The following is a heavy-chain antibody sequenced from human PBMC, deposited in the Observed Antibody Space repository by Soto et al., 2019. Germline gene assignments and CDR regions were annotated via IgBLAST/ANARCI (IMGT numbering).Heavy chain of an antibody. V-gene: IGHV1-18*04. Sequence: QVQLVQSGAEVKKPGASVTVSCKASGYTFTNYGISWVRQAPGQELEWMGWINPSNANTRYTESLQGRATMTTDTSTSTAYMELTSLRSDDTAVYYCARDSTSPTCLSTNCPRGGWFDPWGQGTQLTVSS. J-gene: IGHJ5*02. CDR1: GYTFTNYG. CDR3: ARDSTSPTCLSTNCPRGGWFDP. D-gene: IGHD2-2*01. CDR2: INPSNANT.